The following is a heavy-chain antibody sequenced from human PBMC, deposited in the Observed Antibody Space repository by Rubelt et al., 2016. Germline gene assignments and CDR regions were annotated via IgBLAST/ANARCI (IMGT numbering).Heavy chain of an antibody. CDR1: GYTFTSYG. J-gene: IGHJ6*02. D-gene: IGHD5-12*01. Sequence: QVQLVQSGAEVKKPGASVKVSCKASGYTFTSYGISWVRQAPGQGLEWMGWISAYNGNTNYAQKLQGRVTMTTDTSTSTAYMGLRSLRSDDTAVYYCARVSGYDPFYYYGMDVWGQGTTVTVSS. CDR2: ISAYNGNT. V-gene: IGHV1-18*01. CDR3: ARVSGYDPFYYYGMDV.